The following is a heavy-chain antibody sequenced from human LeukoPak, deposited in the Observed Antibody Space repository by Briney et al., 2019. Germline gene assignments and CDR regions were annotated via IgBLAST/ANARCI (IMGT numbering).Heavy chain of an antibody. V-gene: IGHV3-20*04. J-gene: IGHJ3*02. CDR1: GFTFSRDW. CDR3: ARASGYSIGGSFDI. D-gene: IGHD5-18*01. CDR2: INWNGGST. Sequence: SGGSLRRSCAASGFTFSRDWMHWVRQAPGKGLEWVSGINWNGGSTGYADSVKGRFTISRDNAKNSLYLQMDSLRAEDTAFFYCARASGYSIGGSFDIWGQGTMVTVSS.